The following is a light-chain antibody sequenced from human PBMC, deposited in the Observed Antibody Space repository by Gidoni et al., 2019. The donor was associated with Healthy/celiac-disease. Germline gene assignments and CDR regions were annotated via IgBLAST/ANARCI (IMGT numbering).Light chain of an antibody. V-gene: IGKV3-11*01. CDR3: QQRSNWPPALT. J-gene: IGKJ4*01. CDR2: DAS. Sequence: EVVLTQSPPTLPLSPGERATLSCRASQSVSSYLAWYQQKPGQAPRLLIYDASNRATGIPARFSGSGSGTDFTLTISSLEPEDFAVYYCQQRSNWPPALTFGGGTKVEIK. CDR1: QSVSSY.